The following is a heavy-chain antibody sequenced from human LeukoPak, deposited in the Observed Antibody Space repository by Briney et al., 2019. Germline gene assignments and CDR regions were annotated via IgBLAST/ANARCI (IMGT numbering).Heavy chain of an antibody. J-gene: IGHJ4*02. V-gene: IGHV3-11*05. CDR3: ARDYDILTGYFRGGFDY. Sequence: TGGSPRLSCAASGFTFSDYYMSWIRQAPGKGLEWISYITSSSSDTNYADSVKGRFTISRDNAKKSLYLQMNSLRAEDTAVYYCARDYDILTGYFRGGFDYWGQGTRVTVSS. CDR1: GFTFSDYY. CDR2: ITSSSSDT. D-gene: IGHD3-9*01.